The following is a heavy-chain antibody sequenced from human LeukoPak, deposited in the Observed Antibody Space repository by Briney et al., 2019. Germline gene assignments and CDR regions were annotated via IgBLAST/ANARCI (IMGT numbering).Heavy chain of an antibody. Sequence: GASVKVSCKASGDTFTNNGISWVRQAPGQGLEWMGWISAYNGNTNYAQKLQGRVTMTTDTSTSTAYMELRSLRSDDTAVYYCARGGPPPGGYCSAGSCYSVRGWFDRWGQGTLVTVSS. CDR3: ARGGPPPGGYCSAGSCYSVRGWFDR. CDR2: ISAYNGNT. CDR1: GDTFTNNG. J-gene: IGHJ5*02. V-gene: IGHV1-18*01. D-gene: IGHD2-15*01.